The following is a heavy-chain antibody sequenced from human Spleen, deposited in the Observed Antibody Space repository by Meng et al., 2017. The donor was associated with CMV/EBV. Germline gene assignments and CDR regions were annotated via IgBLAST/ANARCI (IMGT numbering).Heavy chain of an antibody. J-gene: IGHJ4*02. Sequence: ASVKVSCKTSGYTFTGYYIHWVRQAPGQGLEWMGWINPNIGVTNYAEKFQGRVTMTRDTSISTAYMELTRLRSDDTAVYYCALLATVNPSHFDYWGQGTLVTVSS. CDR1: GYTFTGYY. CDR3: ALLATVNPSHFDY. CDR2: INPNIGVT. V-gene: IGHV1-2*02. D-gene: IGHD4-17*01.